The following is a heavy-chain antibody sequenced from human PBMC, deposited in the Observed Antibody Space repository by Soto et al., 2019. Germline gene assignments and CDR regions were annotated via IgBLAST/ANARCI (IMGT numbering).Heavy chain of an antibody. J-gene: IGHJ4*02. Sequence: ASVKVSCKASGYTFTSYGISWLRQPPGQGLEWMGLISAYNGNKNNAQKLQDRATMTPNTSTNTDDMELRSLRSDDTAVYFCARDKRISYDSSGYYYVPGGDYWGQGTLVTVSS. D-gene: IGHD3-22*01. V-gene: IGHV1-18*04. CDR2: ISAYNGNK. CDR3: ARDKRISYDSSGYYYVPGGDY. CDR1: GYTFTSYG.